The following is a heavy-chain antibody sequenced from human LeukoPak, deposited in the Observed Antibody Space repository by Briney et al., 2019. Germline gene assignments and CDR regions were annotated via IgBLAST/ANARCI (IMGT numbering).Heavy chain of an antibody. CDR1: GFTFSTYT. D-gene: IGHD2-2*01. J-gene: IGHJ3*01. CDR3: ARYCSSTSCFDNAFDV. CDR2: IYYSGST. V-gene: IGHV4-59*01. Sequence: GSLRLSCAASGFTFSTYTMNWVRQSPGKGLEWIGYIYYSGSTNYNPSLKSRVTVSVDTSKNQFSLKLSSVTAADTALYYCARYCSSTSCFDNAFDVWGQGTMVTVSS.